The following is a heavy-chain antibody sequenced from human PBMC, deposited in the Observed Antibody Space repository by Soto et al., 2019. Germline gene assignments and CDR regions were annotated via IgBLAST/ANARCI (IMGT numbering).Heavy chain of an antibody. Sequence: ASVKFSCKSSVKTFTRYDISCVRQAIGHGLEWMGWINPNSGNIGYAQKFQGRVTMTRDTAIRTAYMEVSRLRSDDTAVYYCARGRASGSYYLLDYWGQGNLVTVS. CDR3: ARGRASGSYYLLDY. V-gene: IGHV1-8*01. CDR1: VKTFTRYD. D-gene: IGHD3-10*01. J-gene: IGHJ4*02. CDR2: INPNSGNI.